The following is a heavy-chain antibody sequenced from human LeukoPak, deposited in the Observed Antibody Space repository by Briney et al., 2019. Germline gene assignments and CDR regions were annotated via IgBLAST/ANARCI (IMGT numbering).Heavy chain of an antibody. CDR2: IYYSGST. D-gene: IGHD6-25*01. CDR3: ARQYSSGWLGDVY. Sequence: SETLSLTCTVSGGSISSSSYYWGWIRQPPGKGLEWIGSIYYSGSTYYNPSLKSRVTISVDTSKNQFSLKLSSVTAADTAVYYCARQYSSGWLGDVYWGQGTLVTVSS. J-gene: IGHJ4*02. CDR1: GGSISSSSYY. V-gene: IGHV4-39*01.